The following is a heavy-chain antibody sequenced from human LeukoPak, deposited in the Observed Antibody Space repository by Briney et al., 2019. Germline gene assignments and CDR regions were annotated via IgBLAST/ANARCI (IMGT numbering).Heavy chain of an antibody. Sequence: GGSLRLSCEASGFTFSSHWMHWVRQAPGKGLEWVAVISYDGSNKYYADSVKGRFTISRDNSKNTLYLQMNSLRAEDTAVYYCAKDLGSGSYYKPYYYGMDVWGQGTTVTVSS. D-gene: IGHD3-10*01. J-gene: IGHJ6*02. CDR2: ISYDGSNK. CDR1: GFTFSSHW. V-gene: IGHV3-30*18. CDR3: AKDLGSGSYYKPYYYGMDV.